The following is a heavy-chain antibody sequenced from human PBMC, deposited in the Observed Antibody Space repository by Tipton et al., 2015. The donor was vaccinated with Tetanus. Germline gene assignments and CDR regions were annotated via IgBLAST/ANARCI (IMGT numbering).Heavy chain of an antibody. Sequence: SGFSFSSYGMHWVRQAPGKGLEWVAIIWNDGSNKYYADSVKGRFTISRDNSKNTLYLQMNSLRAEDTAVYYCAREADCSGGSCFSGDFDNWGQGTQVTVSS. CDR2: IWNDGSNK. J-gene: IGHJ4*02. CDR3: AREADCSGGSCFSGDFDN. V-gene: IGHV3-33*01. D-gene: IGHD2-15*01. CDR1: GFSFSSYG.